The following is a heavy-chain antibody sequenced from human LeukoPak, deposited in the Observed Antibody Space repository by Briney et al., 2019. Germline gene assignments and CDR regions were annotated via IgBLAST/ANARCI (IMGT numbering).Heavy chain of an antibody. D-gene: IGHD6-13*01. J-gene: IGHJ5*02. CDR3: ARNLYSADYNWFDP. CDR2: ISANNGNT. V-gene: IGHV1-18*01. Sequence: GASVKVSCKASGYTFTSYGISWVRQAPGQGLEWMGWISANNGNTNYAQKLQGRVTMTTDTSTSTAYMELRSLRSDDTAVYYCARNLYSADYNWFDPWGQGTLVTVSS. CDR1: GYTFTSYG.